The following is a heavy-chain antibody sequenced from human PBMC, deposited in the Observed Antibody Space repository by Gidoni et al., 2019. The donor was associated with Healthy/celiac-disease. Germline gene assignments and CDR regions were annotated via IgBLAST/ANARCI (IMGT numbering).Heavy chain of an antibody. CDR2: ISSDGCTK. Sequence: QGQRVEAGGGGVQTGRARRRSWADAGYSFRSSAIHWVRQAPGKGLEWVAVISSDGCTKSYSDSVQVRFTLSRDNSKNTLYLQMNSLRAEDTAVYYCAPGRYYYDISGYSDYWGQGTLFTVSS. CDR1: GYSFRSSA. J-gene: IGHJ4*02. V-gene: IGHV3-30-3*01. D-gene: IGHD3-22*01. CDR3: APGRYYYDISGYSDY.